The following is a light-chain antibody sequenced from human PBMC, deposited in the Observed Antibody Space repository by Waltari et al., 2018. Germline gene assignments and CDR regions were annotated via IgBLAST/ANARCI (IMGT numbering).Light chain of an antibody. CDR3: HQYNNWPPFT. J-gene: IGKJ3*01. CDR2: GAS. Sequence: ETVMTQSPTTLSVSPGEGVTLSCRASQSVGTNLAWHQHKPGQAPRLLIYGASTRAAGIPVGFSGSGSGTEFTLTISGLQSEDFAVYYCHQYNNWPPFTFGPGTKVDI. CDR1: QSVGTN. V-gene: IGKV3-15*01.